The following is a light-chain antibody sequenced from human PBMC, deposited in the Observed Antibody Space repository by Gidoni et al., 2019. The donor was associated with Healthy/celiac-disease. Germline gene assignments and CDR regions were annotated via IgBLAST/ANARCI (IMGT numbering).Light chain of an antibody. CDR3: AAWDDSLNGLNWV. V-gene: IGLV1-44*01. J-gene: IGLJ3*02. CDR2: SNN. Sequence: QSVLTQPPSASGTPGQRVTISCSGSSSNIGSNTVNCYQQLPGTAPNLLTYSNNQRPSGVPDRFSGSKSGTSAALAISGLQSEDEADYYCAAWDDSLNGLNWVFGGGTKLTVL. CDR1: SSNIGSNT.